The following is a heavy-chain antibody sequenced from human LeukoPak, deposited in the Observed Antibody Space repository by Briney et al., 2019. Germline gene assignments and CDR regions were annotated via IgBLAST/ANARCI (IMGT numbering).Heavy chain of an antibody. CDR3: TTDRYGDYYYYYMDV. Sequence: GGSLRLSCAASGFTFSNAWMSWVRQAPGTGLEWVGRIKSKTDGGTTDYAAPVKGRFTISRDDSKNTLYLQMNSLKTEDTAVYYCTTDRYGDYYYYYMDVWGKGTTVTVSS. CDR2: IKSKTDGGTT. J-gene: IGHJ6*03. CDR1: GFTFSNAW. V-gene: IGHV3-15*01. D-gene: IGHD4-17*01.